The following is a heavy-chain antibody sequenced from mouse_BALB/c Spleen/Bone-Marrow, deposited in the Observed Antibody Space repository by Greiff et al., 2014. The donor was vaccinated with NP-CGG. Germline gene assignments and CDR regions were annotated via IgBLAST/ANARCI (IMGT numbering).Heavy chain of an antibody. D-gene: IGHD2-1*01. Sequence: EVKLVESGGGLVQPGGSLRLPCATSGFTFTDYYMSWVRQPPGKALEWLGFIRNKANGYTTEYSASVKGRFTISRDNSQSILYLQMNTLRAEDSATYYCARDKNYGSYWYFDVWGAGTTVTVSS. V-gene: IGHV7-3*02. CDR2: IRNKANGYTT. J-gene: IGHJ1*01. CDR1: GFTFTDYY. CDR3: ARDKNYGSYWYFDV.